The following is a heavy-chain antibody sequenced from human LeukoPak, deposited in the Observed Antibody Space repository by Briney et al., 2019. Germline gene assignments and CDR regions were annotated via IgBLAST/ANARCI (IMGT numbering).Heavy chain of an antibody. CDR2: VYYSGST. CDR1: GGSVRSDSYY. Sequence: SETLSLTCTVSGGSVRSDSYYWSWIRHPPGKGLEWIGYVYYSGSTNYNPSLKSRVTISVDTSKNQFSLKLSSVTAADTAVYYCAIYSYGPIDYWGQGTLVTVSS. D-gene: IGHD5-18*01. V-gene: IGHV4-61*01. CDR3: AIYSYGPIDY. J-gene: IGHJ4*02.